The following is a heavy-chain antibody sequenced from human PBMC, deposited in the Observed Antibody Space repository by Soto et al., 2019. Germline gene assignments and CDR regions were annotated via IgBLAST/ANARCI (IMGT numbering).Heavy chain of an antibody. D-gene: IGHD7-27*01. CDR2: IYYSGST. Sequence: PSETPSLTGTVSGGSISSSSYYWGWIRQPPGKGLEWLGSIYYSGSTYYNPSLKSRVTISVDTSKNQFSMKLSSVTAADTAVYYCARSGDRDADYYYGMDVCGQGTTVTVSS. V-gene: IGHV4-39*01. CDR3: ARSGDRDADYYYGMDV. J-gene: IGHJ6*02. CDR1: GGSISSSSYY.